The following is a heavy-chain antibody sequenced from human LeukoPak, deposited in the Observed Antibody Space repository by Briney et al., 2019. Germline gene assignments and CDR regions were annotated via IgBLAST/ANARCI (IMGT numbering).Heavy chain of an antibody. CDR3: ARASGYTSGWYDDAFDI. CDR1: GFTFSSYS. CDR2: ISSSSSYI. D-gene: IGHD6-19*01. Sequence: GGSLRLSRAASGFTFSSYSMNWVRQAPGKGLEWVSSISSSSSYIYYADSVKGRFTISRDNAKNSLYLQMNSLRAEDTAVYNCARASGYTSGWYDDAFDIWGQGTMVTVSS. J-gene: IGHJ3*02. V-gene: IGHV3-21*01.